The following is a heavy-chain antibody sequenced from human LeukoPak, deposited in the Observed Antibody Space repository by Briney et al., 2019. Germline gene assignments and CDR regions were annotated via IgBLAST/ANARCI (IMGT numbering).Heavy chain of an antibody. CDR3: ARGFIMTYYYGSGSPFYFDY. V-gene: IGHV4-61*02. Sequence: SETLSLTCTVSGGSISSGSYYWSWIRQPAGKGLEWIGRIYTSGSTNYNPSLKSRVTISVDTSKNQFSLKLSSVTAADTAVYYCARGFIMTYYYGSGSPFYFDYWGQGTLVTVSS. CDR2: IYTSGST. D-gene: IGHD3-10*01. CDR1: GGSISSGSYY. J-gene: IGHJ4*02.